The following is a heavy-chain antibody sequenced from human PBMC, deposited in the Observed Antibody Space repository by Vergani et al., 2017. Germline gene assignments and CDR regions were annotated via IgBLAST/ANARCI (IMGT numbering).Heavy chain of an antibody. CDR2: ISGSGGST. D-gene: IGHD6-13*01. CDR3: AKAQYSSSLNFDY. V-gene: IGHV3-23*01. Sequence: EVQLLESGGGLVQPGGSLRLSCAASGFTFSSYAMSWVRQAPGTGLEWVSAISGSGGSTYYADSVKGRFTISRDNSKNTLYLQMNSLRAEDTAVYYCAKAQYSSSLNFDYWGQGTLVTVSS. J-gene: IGHJ4*02. CDR1: GFTFSSYA.